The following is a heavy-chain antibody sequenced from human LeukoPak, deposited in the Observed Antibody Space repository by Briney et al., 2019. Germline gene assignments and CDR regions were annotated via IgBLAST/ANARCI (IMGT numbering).Heavy chain of an antibody. CDR3: AKGGAMVATIDY. J-gene: IGHJ4*01. Sequence: ASVKVSCKASGYTFTSYYITWVRQAPGQGLEWVGWISAYNGKTNYAQKFQGRVTMTIDPSPTKAYMDLRSLTSDDTAMYYCAKGGAMVATIDYWGHGTLVTVSS. D-gene: IGHD5-18*01. CDR1: GYTFTSYY. CDR2: ISAYNGKT. V-gene: IGHV1-18*01.